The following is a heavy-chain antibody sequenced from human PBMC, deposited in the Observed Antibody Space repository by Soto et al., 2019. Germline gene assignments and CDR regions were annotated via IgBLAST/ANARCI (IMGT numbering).Heavy chain of an antibody. CDR1: GFSFSSYA. J-gene: IGHJ5*02. Sequence: PGGSLRLSCAASGFSFSSYAMNFVRQTPGKGLEWVASVIGSGGATYYADSVKGRFIISRDNSKNALFLQMNSLRAEDAAVYYCAKGDRSSDPRCWFDPWGQGTLVTVSS. CDR3: AKGDRSSDPRCWFDP. D-gene: IGHD3-22*01. V-gene: IGHV3-23*01. CDR2: VIGSGGAT.